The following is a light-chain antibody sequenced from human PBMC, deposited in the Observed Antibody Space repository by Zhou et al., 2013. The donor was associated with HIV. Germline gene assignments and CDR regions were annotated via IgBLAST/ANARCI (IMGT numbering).Light chain of an antibody. Sequence: DIQMTQSPSTLSASIGDRVAVTCRASQNVSSWLAWYQQKPGQAPRLLIYKASSLQSGVPSRFRGSGSGTEFTLTISSLQPDDVATYYCQQYNSHPGTFGQGTKVEIK. J-gene: IGKJ1*01. CDR1: QNVSSW. V-gene: IGKV1-5*03. CDR3: QQYNSHPGT. CDR2: KAS.